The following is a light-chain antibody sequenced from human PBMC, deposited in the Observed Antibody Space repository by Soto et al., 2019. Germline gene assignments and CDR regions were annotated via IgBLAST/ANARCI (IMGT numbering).Light chain of an antibody. Sequence: QSVLTQPPSVSAAPGQPVTISCSGSRFNIGKDFVSWYQQLPGTAPKLLIYDDTKRSSGIPDRFSGSKSGTSATLGIAGLQTGDEAEYYCGAWDSSLSVVVFGGGTKLTVL. V-gene: IGLV1-51*01. J-gene: IGLJ2*01. CDR1: RFNIGKDF. CDR3: GAWDSSLSVVV. CDR2: DDT.